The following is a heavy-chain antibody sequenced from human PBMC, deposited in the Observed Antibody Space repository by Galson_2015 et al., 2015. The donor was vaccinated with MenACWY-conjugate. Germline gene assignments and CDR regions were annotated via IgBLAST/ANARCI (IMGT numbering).Heavy chain of an antibody. CDR3: ARHPPGGRGMDV. CDR1: GYSFSTYW. Sequence: QSGAEVKKPGESLKISCTGSGYSFSTYWIARVRQLPGKGLEWMGLISPGDSNTRYSPAFHGQVTISADKSISTAYLQLHSLQASDTAMYYCARHPPGGRGMDVWGQGTTVTVSS. CDR2: ISPGDSNT. V-gene: IGHV5-51*01. J-gene: IGHJ6*02. D-gene: IGHD1-26*01.